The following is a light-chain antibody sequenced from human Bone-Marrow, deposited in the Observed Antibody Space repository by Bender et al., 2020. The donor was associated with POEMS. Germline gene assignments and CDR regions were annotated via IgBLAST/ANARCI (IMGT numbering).Light chain of an antibody. Sequence: QSALTQPPSASGSPGESVTISCTGTSGDIGTYNYVSCYQQHPGKAPKLIIYEVTKRPSGVPDRLSGSKSGNTASLTVSGLQADDEADYFCSSYTGSDSVLFGGGTKLTVL. V-gene: IGLV2-8*01. CDR3: SSYTGSDSVL. J-gene: IGLJ2*01. CDR2: EVT. CDR1: SGDIGTYNY.